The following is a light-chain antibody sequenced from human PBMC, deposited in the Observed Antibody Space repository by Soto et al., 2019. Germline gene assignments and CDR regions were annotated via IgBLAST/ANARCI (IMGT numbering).Light chain of an antibody. CDR2: GAS. CDR1: QSVSDK. J-gene: IGKJ5*01. Sequence: EIVMTQSPATLSVSPGERATLSCRASQSVSDKLAWFQQKPGQAPRLLIYGASNRATGVPHRFSGSGSGTEFTLTISRLQSEDFAVYFCQQYNSWPPITFGQGTRLEIK. V-gene: IGKV3-15*01. CDR3: QQYNSWPPIT.